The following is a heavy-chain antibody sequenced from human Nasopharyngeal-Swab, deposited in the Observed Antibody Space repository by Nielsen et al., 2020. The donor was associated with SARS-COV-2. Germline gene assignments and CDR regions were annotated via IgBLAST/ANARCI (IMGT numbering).Heavy chain of an antibody. V-gene: IGHV4-38-2*02. CDR1: GYSISSGYY. CDR2: IYHSGST. CDR3: ARVGARDYVWGSYRPNPGGY. D-gene: IGHD3-16*02. Sequence: SETLSLTCTVSGYSISSGYYWGWIRQPPGKGLEWIGSIYHSGSTYYNPSLKSRVTISVDTSKSQFSLKLSSVTAADTAVYYCARVGARDYVWGSYRPNPGGYWGQGTLVTVSS. J-gene: IGHJ4*02.